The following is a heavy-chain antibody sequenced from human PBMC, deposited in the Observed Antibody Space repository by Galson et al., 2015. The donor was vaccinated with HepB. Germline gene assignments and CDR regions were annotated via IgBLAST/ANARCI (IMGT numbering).Heavy chain of an antibody. CDR1: GYSFTNYW. J-gene: IGHJ4*02. CDR3: AIQRKGIAASGYYFDY. Sequence: QSGAEVKKPGESLKISCKGSGYSFTNYWIGWVRQMPGKGLEWMGIIYPGDSDTRYSPSFKGQVTISADKSISTAYLQWSSLKASDTAMYYCAIQRKGIAASGYYFDYWGQGTLVTVSS. V-gene: IGHV5-51*03. D-gene: IGHD6-13*01. CDR2: IYPGDSDT.